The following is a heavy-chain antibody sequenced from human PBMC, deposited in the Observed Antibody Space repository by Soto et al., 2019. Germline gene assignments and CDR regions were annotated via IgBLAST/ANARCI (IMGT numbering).Heavy chain of an antibody. D-gene: IGHD3-16*01. V-gene: IGHV4-34*01. Sequence: SETLALTCAVYGGSFSGYYWSWIRQPPGKGLEWIGEINHSGSTYYNPSLKSRVTISADTSKNQFSLKLSSVTAADTAVYYCARMGEVSVSDYWGQGTLVTAPQ. J-gene: IGHJ4*02. CDR1: GGSFSGYY. CDR2: INHSGST. CDR3: ARMGEVSVSDY.